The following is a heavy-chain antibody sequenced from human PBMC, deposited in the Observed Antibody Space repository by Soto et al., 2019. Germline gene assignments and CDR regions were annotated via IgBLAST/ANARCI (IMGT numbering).Heavy chain of an antibody. D-gene: IGHD2-15*01. CDR2: INWNGGST. CDR1: GFTFDDYG. J-gene: IGHJ6*02. CDR3: ARDLLYCSGGSCYYYGMDV. Sequence: EVQLVESGGGVVRPGGSLRLSCAASGFTFDDYGMSWVRQAPGKGLEWVSGINWNGGSTGYADSVKVRFTISRDNAKNSLYLQMNSLRAEDTALYYCARDLLYCSGGSCYYYGMDVWGQGTTVTVSS. V-gene: IGHV3-20*04.